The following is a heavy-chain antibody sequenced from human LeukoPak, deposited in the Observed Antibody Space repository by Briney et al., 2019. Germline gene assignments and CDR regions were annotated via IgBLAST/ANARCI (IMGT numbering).Heavy chain of an antibody. J-gene: IGHJ4*02. D-gene: IGHD6-13*01. V-gene: IGHV3-23*01. CDR3: AKVLNRYSSSNFDY. Sequence: GGSLRLSCAASGFTFSNYAISWVRQAPGKGLEWVSGIIGSGARTHYADSVKGRFTISRDNSKNTLYLEMDSLRAEDTAVYYCAKVLNRYSSSNFDYWGQGTLVTVSS. CDR2: IIGSGART. CDR1: GFTFSNYA.